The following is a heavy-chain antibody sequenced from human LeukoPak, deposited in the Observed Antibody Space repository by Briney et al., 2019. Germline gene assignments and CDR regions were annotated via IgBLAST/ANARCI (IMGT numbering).Heavy chain of an antibody. CDR2: ISGSGGRT. Sequence: PGGSLRLSCAASGFTFSSYAMSWVRQAPGKGLEWVSAISGSGGRTHYADSVKGRFTISRDNSKNTLYLQMNSLRAEDTAVYYCAKGRYSYGPFDYWGQGTLVTVSS. J-gene: IGHJ4*02. V-gene: IGHV3-23*01. D-gene: IGHD5-18*01. CDR3: AKGRYSYGPFDY. CDR1: GFTFSSYA.